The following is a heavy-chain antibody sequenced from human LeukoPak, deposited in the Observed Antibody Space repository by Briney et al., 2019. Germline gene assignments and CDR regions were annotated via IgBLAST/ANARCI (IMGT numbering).Heavy chain of an antibody. CDR3: ARFSGWDYYYYYMDV. D-gene: IGHD1-26*01. V-gene: IGHV1-69*01. CDR1: GGTFSSYA. CDR2: IIPIFGTA. J-gene: IGHJ6*03. Sequence: SVKVSCKASGGTFSSYAISWVRQAPGQGLEWMGGIIPIFGTANYAQKFQGRVTITADESTSTAYIVLSSLRSEDTAVYYCARFSGWDYYYYYMDVWGKGTTVTVSS.